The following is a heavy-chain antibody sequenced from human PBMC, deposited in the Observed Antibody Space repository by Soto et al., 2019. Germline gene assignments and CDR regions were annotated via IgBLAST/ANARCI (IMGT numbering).Heavy chain of an antibody. CDR2: IDPSDSYT. D-gene: IGHD4-4*01. J-gene: IGHJ6*02. CDR1: GYSFTSYW. V-gene: IGHV5-10-1*01. CDR3: ARHAGNTVTPNYYYYGMDV. Sequence: GESLKISCKGSGYSFTSYWISWVRQMPGKGLEWMGRIDPSDSYTNYSPSFQGHVTISADKSISTAYLQWISLKASDTAKYYCARHAGNTVTPNYYYYGMDVWGQGTTVTVSS.